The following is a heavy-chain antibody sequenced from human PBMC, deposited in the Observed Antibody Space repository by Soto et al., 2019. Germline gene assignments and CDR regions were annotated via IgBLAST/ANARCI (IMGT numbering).Heavy chain of an antibody. D-gene: IGHD3-3*01. J-gene: IGHJ5*02. CDR1: GYSISSGYY. Sequence: SETLSLTCAVSGYSISSGYYWGWIRQPPGKGLEWIGSIYHSGSTYYNPSLKSRVTISVDTSKNQFSLKLSSVTAADTAVYYCARGGGTILAPLPWGEGTLVTVSS. CDR3: ARGGGTILAPLP. CDR2: IYHSGST. V-gene: IGHV4-38-2*01.